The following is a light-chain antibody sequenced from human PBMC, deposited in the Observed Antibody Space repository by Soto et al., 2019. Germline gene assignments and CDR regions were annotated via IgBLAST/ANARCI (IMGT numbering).Light chain of an antibody. CDR2: GAS. Sequence: DIPMTQSPSSLSASVGDRVTITCRASQGIRIYLAWYQQKPGKVPKLLIYGASTLHSGVPSRFSGSGSGTDFTLTINSLQPEDVASYYCQSYDGAPITFGQGTRLEIK. V-gene: IGKV1-27*01. CDR1: QGIRIY. J-gene: IGKJ5*01. CDR3: QSYDGAPIT.